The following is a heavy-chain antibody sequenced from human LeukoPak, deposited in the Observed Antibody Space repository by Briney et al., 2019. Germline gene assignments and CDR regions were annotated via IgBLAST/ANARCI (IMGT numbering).Heavy chain of an antibody. CDR1: GLTFSDCY. CDR2: ISSNGRTI. CDR3: ARVEVNCSGGSCAYFDY. D-gene: IGHD2-15*01. V-gene: IGHV3-11*01. Sequence: GGSLRLSCAASGLTFSDCYMTWIRQAPGKGLEWVSYISSNGRTIYYADSVKGRFTISRDNAKNSLYLQMNSLRAEDTAVYYCARVEVNCSGGSCAYFDYWGQGTLVTVSS. J-gene: IGHJ4*02.